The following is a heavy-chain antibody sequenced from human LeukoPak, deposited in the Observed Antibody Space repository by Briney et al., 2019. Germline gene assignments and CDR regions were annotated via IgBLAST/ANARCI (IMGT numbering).Heavy chain of an antibody. CDR3: AKDIRARYYYGMDV. J-gene: IGHJ6*02. CDR1: GFTFSSYS. Sequence: GGSLRLSCAASGFTFSSYSMNWVRQAPGKGLEWVSSISSSSSYIYYADSVKGRFTISRDNAKNSLYLQTNSLRAEDTALYYCAKDIRARYYYGMDVWGQGTTVTVSS. CDR2: ISSSSSYI. V-gene: IGHV3-21*04.